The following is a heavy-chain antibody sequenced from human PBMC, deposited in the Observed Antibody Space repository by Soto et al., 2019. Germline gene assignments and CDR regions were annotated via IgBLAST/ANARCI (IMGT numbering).Heavy chain of an antibody. CDR1: GLTVSGSY. Sequence: GGSLRLSCAASGLTVSGSYMTWVRQAPGMGLQWVSVIYSDGSTYYADSVKGRFSISRDIAKNMLYLQMNSLRAEDTAVYYCANPARMVRGVIIIGPLHYWGQGTLVTVSS. V-gene: IGHV3-53*01. CDR2: IYSDGST. CDR3: ANPARMVRGVIIIGPLHY. J-gene: IGHJ4*02. D-gene: IGHD3-10*01.